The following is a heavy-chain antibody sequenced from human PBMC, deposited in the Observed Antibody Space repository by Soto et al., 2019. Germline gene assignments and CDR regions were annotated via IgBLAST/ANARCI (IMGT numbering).Heavy chain of an antibody. CDR3: AKPTSNISASMDV. Sequence: QVQLVESGGGVVQPGRSLRLSCAASGFTFSSYGMHWVRQAPGKGLEWVAVISYDGSNKYYADSVKGRFTISRDNSKNTLYLQMNSLRAEDTAVYYCAKPTSNISASMDVWGQGTTVTVSS. V-gene: IGHV3-30*18. CDR2: ISYDGSNK. CDR1: GFTFSSYG. D-gene: IGHD1-26*01. J-gene: IGHJ6*02.